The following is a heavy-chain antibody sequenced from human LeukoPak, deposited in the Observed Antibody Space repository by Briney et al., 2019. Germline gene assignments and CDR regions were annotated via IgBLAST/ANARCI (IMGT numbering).Heavy chain of an antibody. J-gene: IGHJ4*02. CDR2: ISWNSGSI. CDR3: ATLGTSGYDRFDY. CDR1: GFTFDDYA. Sequence: PGGSLRLSCAASGFTFDDYAMHWVRQAPGKGLEWVSGISWNSGSIGYADSVKGRFTISRDNAKNSLYLQMNSLRAEDTALYYCATLGTSGYDRFDYWGQGTLVTVSS. V-gene: IGHV3-9*01. D-gene: IGHD5-12*01.